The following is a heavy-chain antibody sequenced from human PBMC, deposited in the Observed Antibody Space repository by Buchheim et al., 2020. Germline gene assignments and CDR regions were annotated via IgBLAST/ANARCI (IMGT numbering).Heavy chain of an antibody. CDR3: ARPALSAVAARQLSWFDP. V-gene: IGHV4-34*01. J-gene: IGHJ5*02. CDR2: INDSGIS. D-gene: IGHD6-13*01. Sequence: QVQLQQWGAGLLKPSETLSLTCAVYGGSFSGYYWSWIRQPPGKGLEWVGEINDSGISNYNPSLKSRVTISVDTSKNQFSLKLSSVTAADTAVYYCARPALSAVAARQLSWFDPWGQGT. CDR1: GGSFSGYY.